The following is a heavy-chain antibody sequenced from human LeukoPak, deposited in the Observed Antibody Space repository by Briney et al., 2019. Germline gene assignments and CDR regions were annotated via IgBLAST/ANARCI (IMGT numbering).Heavy chain of an antibody. CDR2: ISYDGSHK. CDR3: AKGARGDTVTSIVGLNWFDP. CDR1: GITFRSYG. Sequence: GRSLRLSCAASGITFRSYGMHWVRQAPGKGLEWVAVISYDGSHKYYADSVKGRFSISRDNSKNTLYLQMNSLRADNTAVYYCAKGARGDTVTSIVGLNWFDPWGQGTLVTVSS. D-gene: IGHD4-17*01. J-gene: IGHJ5*02. V-gene: IGHV3-30*18.